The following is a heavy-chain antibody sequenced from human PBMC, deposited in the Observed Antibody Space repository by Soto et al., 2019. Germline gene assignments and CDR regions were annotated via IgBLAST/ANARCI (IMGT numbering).Heavy chain of an antibody. CDR2: IYYSGST. V-gene: IGHV4-39*01. D-gene: IGHD3-3*01. CDR3: ARQGYDFWSGYYRYYFDY. Sequence: SETLSLTCTVSGGSISSSSYYWGWIRQPPGKGLEWIGSIYYSGSTYYNPSLKSRVTISVDTSKNQFSLKLSSVTAADAAVYYCARQGYDFWSGYYRYYFDYWGQGTLVTVSS. CDR1: GGSISSSSYY. J-gene: IGHJ4*02.